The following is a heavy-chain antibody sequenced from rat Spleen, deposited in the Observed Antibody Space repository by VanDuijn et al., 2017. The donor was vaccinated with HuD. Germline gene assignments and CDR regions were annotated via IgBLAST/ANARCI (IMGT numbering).Heavy chain of an antibody. D-gene: IGHD1-2*01. J-gene: IGHJ3*01. CDR2: ISYSGST. V-gene: IGHV3-1*01. CDR3: ARSQLSDWFAY. CDR1: GYSTTSNY. Sequence: EVQLQESGPGLVKPSQSLSLTCSVTGYSTTSNYWGWIRKFPGNKMEWIGHISYSGSTTYNPSLKSRISITRDTSKNQFFLHLNSITTEDTATYYCARSQLSDWFAYWGQGTLVTVSS.